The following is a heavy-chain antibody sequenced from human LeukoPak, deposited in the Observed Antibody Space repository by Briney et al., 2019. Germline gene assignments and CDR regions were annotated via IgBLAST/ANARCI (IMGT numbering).Heavy chain of an antibody. CDR2: IWYDGSNK. Sequence: GGSLRLSCAASGFTFSSYGMHWVRQAPGKGLEWVAVIWYDGSNKYYADSVKGRFTISRDNSKNTLYLQMNSLRAEDTAVYYCAKDSSSWAIVDYWGQGTLVTVSS. J-gene: IGHJ4*02. V-gene: IGHV3-33*06. D-gene: IGHD6-13*01. CDR3: AKDSSSWAIVDY. CDR1: GFTFSSYG.